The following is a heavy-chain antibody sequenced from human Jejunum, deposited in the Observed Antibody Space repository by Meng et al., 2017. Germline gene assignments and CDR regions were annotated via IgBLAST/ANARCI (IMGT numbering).Heavy chain of an antibody. V-gene: IGHV1-2*06. Sequence: QVQLVQSGAEVKKPGASGKVFCKASGYTFTGYYMHWVRQAPGQGLEWMGRINPDSGGTNFAQKFQGRVTMTRDTSISTAYMELSRLTSDDTAVYYCARAPDYSDNWFDPWGQGTLVTVSS. CDR1: GYTFTGYY. CDR2: INPDSGGT. CDR3: ARAPDYSDNWFDP. D-gene: IGHD2-15*01. J-gene: IGHJ5*02.